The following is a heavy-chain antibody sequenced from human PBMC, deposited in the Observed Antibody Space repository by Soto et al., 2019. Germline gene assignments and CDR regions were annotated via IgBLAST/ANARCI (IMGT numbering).Heavy chain of an antibody. V-gene: IGHV4-39*01. CDR1: VGSISSSSYY. Sequence: PSETLSLTCIFSVGSISSSSYYCGWIRQPPWKGLEWIGSIYYSGSTYYDPSLKSRVTISVDTSKNQFSLKLSSVTAADTAVFYCARHRDRNSFEPWGQGTLGIVSS. D-gene: IGHD3-16*02. J-gene: IGHJ5*02. CDR3: ARHRDRNSFEP. CDR2: IYYSGST.